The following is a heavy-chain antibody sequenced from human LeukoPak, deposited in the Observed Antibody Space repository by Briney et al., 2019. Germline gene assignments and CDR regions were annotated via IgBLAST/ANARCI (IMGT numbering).Heavy chain of an antibody. CDR2: IYTSGST. J-gene: IGHJ4*02. V-gene: IGHV4-4*07. D-gene: IGHD5-24*01. CDR3: ARRAAQEMATIWFFDY. Sequence: SETLSLTCTVSGGSISSYYWSWIRQPAGKGLEWIGRIYTSGSTNYNPSLKSRVTMSVDTSKNQFSLKLSSVTAADTAVYYCARRAAQEMATIWFFDYWGQGTLVTVSS. CDR1: GGSISSYY.